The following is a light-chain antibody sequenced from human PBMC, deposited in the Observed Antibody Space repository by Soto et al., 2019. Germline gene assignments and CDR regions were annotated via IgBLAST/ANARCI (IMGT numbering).Light chain of an antibody. Sequence: QSALTQPASVSGSPGQSITISCTGTSSDVGTYNLVSWYQQHPGNAPKLMIYEGNKRPSGVSNRFSGSKSGNTASLTISGLKDEDEGDYYFYLYVCGGTYVVFGGGTKLTVL. V-gene: IGLV2-23*01. J-gene: IGLJ2*01. CDR2: EGN. CDR1: SSDVGTYNL. CDR3: YLYVCGGTYVV.